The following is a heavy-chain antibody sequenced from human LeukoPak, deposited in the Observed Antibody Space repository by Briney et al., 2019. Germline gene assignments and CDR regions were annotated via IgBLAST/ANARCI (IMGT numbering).Heavy chain of an antibody. CDR1: GFTFSSYS. CDR2: ISYDGSNK. CDR3: ARVQGHGGTRKYYFDY. J-gene: IGHJ4*02. V-gene: IGHV3-30-3*01. D-gene: IGHD4-23*01. Sequence: GESLRLSCAASGFTFSSYSMHWVRQAPGKGLECMAVISYDGSNKYYADSVKGRFTISRDNSKNTLYLQMNSLRAEDTAVYYCARVQGHGGTRKYYFDYWGQGTLVTVSS.